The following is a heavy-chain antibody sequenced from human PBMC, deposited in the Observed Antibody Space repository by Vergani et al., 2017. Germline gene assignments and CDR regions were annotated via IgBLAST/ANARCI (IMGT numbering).Heavy chain of an antibody. CDR1: GFTVSSNY. J-gene: IGHJ4*02. V-gene: IGHV3-66*02. D-gene: IGHD5-24*01. CDR3: ASTSEGLVELARIWFDY. CDR2: IYSGGST. Sequence: EVQLVESGGGLVQPGGSLRLSCAASGFTVSSNYMSWVRQAPGKGLEWVSVIYSGGSTYYADSVKGRFTISRDNSKYTLYLQMNSLRAEDTAVYYCASTSEGLVELARIWFDYGSQGSLVTV.